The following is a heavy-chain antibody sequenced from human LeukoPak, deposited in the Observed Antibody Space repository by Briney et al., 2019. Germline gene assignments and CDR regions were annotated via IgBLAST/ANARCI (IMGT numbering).Heavy chain of an antibody. CDR1: GYTFTGYY. Sequence: ASVRVSCKASGYTFTGYYMHWVRQAPGQGLEWMGWINPNSGGTNYAQKFQGWVTMTRDTSISTAYMELSRLRSDDTAVYYCARVQSSSWYRYWGEGTLVTVSS. V-gene: IGHV1-2*04. CDR2: INPNSGGT. D-gene: IGHD6-13*01. CDR3: ARVQSSSWYRY. J-gene: IGHJ4*02.